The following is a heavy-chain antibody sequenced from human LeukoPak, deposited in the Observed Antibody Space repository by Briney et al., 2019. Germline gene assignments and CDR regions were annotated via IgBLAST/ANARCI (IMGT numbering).Heavy chain of an antibody. Sequence: GGSLRLSCAASRFTFSTYGMHWVRQAPGKGLEWVALIQSDGSNKYYSDSVKGRFTISRDNAKNSLYLQMNSLRAEDTAVYYCASRTFNCGGDCFLDYWGQGTLVTVSS. J-gene: IGHJ4*02. D-gene: IGHD2-21*02. V-gene: IGHV3-30*02. CDR2: IQSDGSNK. CDR1: RFTFSTYG. CDR3: ASRTFNCGGDCFLDY.